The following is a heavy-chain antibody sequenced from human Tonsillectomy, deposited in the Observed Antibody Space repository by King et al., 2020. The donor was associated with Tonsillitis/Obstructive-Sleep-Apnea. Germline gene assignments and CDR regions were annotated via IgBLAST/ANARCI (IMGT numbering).Heavy chain of an antibody. J-gene: IGHJ4*02. V-gene: IGHV4-34*01. CDR3: ARGDLLTGYYASTDFDY. CDR1: GGSFSAYY. Sequence: VQLQQWGAGLLKPSETLSLTCAVYGGSFSAYYWSWLRQPPGKGLEWIGEINHSGSSKYNPSLKSRVIMSLDTSKNQFSLKLSSVTAADTAVYYCARGDLLTGYYASTDFDYWGQGTLVTVSS. D-gene: IGHD3-9*01. CDR2: INHSGSS.